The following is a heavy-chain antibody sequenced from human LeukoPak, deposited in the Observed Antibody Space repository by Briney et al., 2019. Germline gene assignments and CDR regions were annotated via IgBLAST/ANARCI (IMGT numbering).Heavy chain of an antibody. Sequence: GASVKVSCKASGYTFTSYAMNWVRQAPGQGLEWMGWINTNTGNPTYAQGFTGRFVFSLDTSVSTAYLQISSLKAEDTAVYYCARRDREYYDFWSGSQELDYWGQGTLVTVSS. J-gene: IGHJ4*02. CDR3: ARRDREYYDFWSGSQELDY. CDR1: GYTFTSYA. CDR2: INTNTGNP. D-gene: IGHD3-3*01. V-gene: IGHV7-4-1*02.